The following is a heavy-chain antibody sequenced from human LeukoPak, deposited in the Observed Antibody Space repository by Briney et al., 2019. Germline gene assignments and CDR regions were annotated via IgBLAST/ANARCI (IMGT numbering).Heavy chain of an antibody. D-gene: IGHD4-23*01. CDR2: IYHNGRT. J-gene: IGHJ4*02. CDR1: GASFSNDY. Sequence: PSETLSLTCTVSGASFSNDYWSWVRQAPGKGLEWIGYIYHNGRTNYSPSLKSRITMSIDTSQNQFSLKLTSVTAADTAVYYCARAATTVLPQFDYWGQGTLVTVSS. CDR3: ARAATTVLPQFDY. V-gene: IGHV4-59*01.